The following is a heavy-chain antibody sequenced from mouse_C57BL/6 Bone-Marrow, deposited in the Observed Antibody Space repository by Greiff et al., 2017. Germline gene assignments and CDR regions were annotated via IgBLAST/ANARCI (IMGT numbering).Heavy chain of an antibody. Sequence: VQLQQPGAELVRPGASVKLSCTASGFNIKDDYMHWVKQRPEQGLEWIGWIDPENGDTEYASKFQGKATITADTSSSTAYLQLSSLTSEDTAVYYCTTSGYDDRGQGTTLTVSS. D-gene: IGHD2-2*01. CDR2: IDPENGDT. CDR3: TTSGYDD. V-gene: IGHV14-4*01. J-gene: IGHJ2*01. CDR1: GFNIKDDY.